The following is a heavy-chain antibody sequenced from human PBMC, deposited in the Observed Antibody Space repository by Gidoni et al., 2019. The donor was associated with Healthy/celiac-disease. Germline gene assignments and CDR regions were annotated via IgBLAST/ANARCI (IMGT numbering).Heavy chain of an antibody. CDR2: IYYSGST. D-gene: IGHD6-13*01. J-gene: IGHJ4*02. CDR1: CGSLSSRSYY. V-gene: IGHV4-39*07. Sequence: QLQLQESGPGLVKPSETLSLTCTVSCGSLSSRSYYWGWIRQPPGKGLEWIGSIYYSGSTYYNPSLKSRVTISVDTSKNQFSLKLSSVTAADTAVYYCARDGYSSSWYVGYFDYWGQGTLVTVSS. CDR3: ARDGYSSSWYVGYFDY.